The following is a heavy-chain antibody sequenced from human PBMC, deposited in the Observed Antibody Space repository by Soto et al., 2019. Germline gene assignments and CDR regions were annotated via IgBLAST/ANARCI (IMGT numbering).Heavy chain of an antibody. CDR3: AKEGWYSSSYYYYYGMDV. V-gene: IGHV3-30*18. D-gene: IGHD6-6*01. J-gene: IGHJ6*01. CDR1: RFTFSSYC. Sequence: GGSLRLSCAASRFTFSSYCMLWVLQATGKELEGVAVISYDGSNKYYADSVKGRFTISRDNSKNTLYLQMNSLRAEDTAVYYCAKEGWYSSSYYYYYGMDVWG. CDR2: ISYDGSNK.